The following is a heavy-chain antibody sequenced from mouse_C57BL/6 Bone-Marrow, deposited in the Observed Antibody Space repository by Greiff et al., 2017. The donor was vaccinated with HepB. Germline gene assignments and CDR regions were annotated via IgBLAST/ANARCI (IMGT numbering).Heavy chain of an antibody. V-gene: IGHV7-3*01. CDR3: ARGRSNGVMDY. CDR1: GFTFTDYY. Sequence: DVQLQESGGGLVQPGGSLSLSCAASGFTFTDYYMSWVRQPPGKALEWLGFIRNKANGYTTEYSASVKGRFTISRDNSQSILYLQMNALRAEDSATYYCARGRSNGVMDYWGQGTSVTVSS. CDR2: IRNKANGYTT. J-gene: IGHJ4*01.